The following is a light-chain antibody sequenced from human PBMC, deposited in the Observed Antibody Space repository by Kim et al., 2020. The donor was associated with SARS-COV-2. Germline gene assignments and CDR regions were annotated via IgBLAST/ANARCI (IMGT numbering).Light chain of an antibody. CDR1: NIGSRS. CDR3: QVWDSSSDLFWV. J-gene: IGLJ3*02. CDR2: YDS. Sequence: PGKPARITCGGNNIGSRSVHWYQQKPGQAPVLVIYYDSDRPSGIPERFSGSNSGNTATLTISRVEAGDEADYYCQVWDSSSDLFWVFGGGTQLTVL. V-gene: IGLV3-21*04.